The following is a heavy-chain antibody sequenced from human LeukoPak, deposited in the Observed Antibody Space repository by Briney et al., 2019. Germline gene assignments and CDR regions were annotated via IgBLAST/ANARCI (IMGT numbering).Heavy chain of an antibody. CDR1: GFTFSDSY. Sequence: GGSLRLSCAASGFTFSDSYMTWIRQAPGKGLEWVSYISNSGSAIYYADSVKGRFTISRDNAKNSLYLQMNSLRAEDTAVYYCARGRIQLWSHGSPNYYYYYYMDVWGKGTTVTVSS. D-gene: IGHD5-18*01. V-gene: IGHV3-11*04. J-gene: IGHJ6*03. CDR2: ISNSGSAI. CDR3: ARGRIQLWSHGSPNYYYYYYMDV.